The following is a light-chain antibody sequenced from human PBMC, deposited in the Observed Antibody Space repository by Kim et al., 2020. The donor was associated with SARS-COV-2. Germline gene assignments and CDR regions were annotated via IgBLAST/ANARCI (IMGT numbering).Light chain of an antibody. Sequence: GQSVTISCTGTSSDVGGYNYVSWYQQHPGKAPKLMISDVSERPSGVPDRFSGSKSGNTAPLTISGLQAEDEADYYCCSYAGSYTEVFGGGTQLTVL. CDR1: SSDVGGYNY. V-gene: IGLV2-11*01. J-gene: IGLJ2*01. CDR2: DVS. CDR3: CSYAGSYTEV.